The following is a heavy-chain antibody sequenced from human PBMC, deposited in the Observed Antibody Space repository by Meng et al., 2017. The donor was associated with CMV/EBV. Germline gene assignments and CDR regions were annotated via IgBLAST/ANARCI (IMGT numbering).Heavy chain of an antibody. D-gene: IGHD2-15*01. J-gene: IGHJ4*02. V-gene: IGHV4-34*01. CDR3: ARGTKGLSY. Sequence: LTLTCAVYGGYFSGYYWSWIRQPPGKGLEWIEEINHSGSTNYNPSLKSRVTISVDTSKNQFSLKLSSVTAADTAVYYCARGTKGLSYWGQGTLVTVSS. CDR2: INHSGST. CDR1: GGYFSGYY.